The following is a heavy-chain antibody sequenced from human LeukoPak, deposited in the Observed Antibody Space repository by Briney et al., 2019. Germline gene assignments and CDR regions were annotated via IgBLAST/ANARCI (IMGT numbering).Heavy chain of an antibody. V-gene: IGHV1-69*05. CDR1: GGTYSSYA. CDR3: AREVAQYSSSSRGSYYFDY. CDR2: IIPIFGTA. J-gene: IGHJ4*02. D-gene: IGHD6-6*01. Sequence: SVKVSCKASGGTYSSYAISWVRQAPGQGLEWMGGIIPIFGTANYAQKFQGRVTITTDESTSTAYMELSSLRSEDTAVYYCAREVAQYSSSSRGSYYFDYWGQGTLVTVSS.